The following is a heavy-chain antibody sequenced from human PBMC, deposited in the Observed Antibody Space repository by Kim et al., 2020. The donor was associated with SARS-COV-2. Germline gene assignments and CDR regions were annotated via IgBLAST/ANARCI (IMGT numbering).Heavy chain of an antibody. Sequence: PTYAQIFTGRFVFSLDTSVTPAYLQINSLKAEDTAVYYCARSSWSDYFDYWGQGTLVTVSS. V-gene: IGHV7-4-1*02. CDR3: ARSSWSDYFDY. J-gene: IGHJ4*02. D-gene: IGHD6-13*01. CDR2: P.